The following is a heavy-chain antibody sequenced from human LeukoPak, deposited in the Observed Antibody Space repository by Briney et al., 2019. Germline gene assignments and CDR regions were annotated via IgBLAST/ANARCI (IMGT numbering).Heavy chain of an antibody. CDR1: GYTFTGYY. CDR2: INPNSGGT. J-gene: IGHJ4*02. D-gene: IGHD3-3*01. Sequence: ASVKVSCKASGYTFTGYYMHWVRQAPGQGLEWMGWINPNSGGTNYAQKFQGRVTMTRDTSISTAYMELSRLRSDDTAVYYCARGRGGGDPRSITIFGVTDPPPQKYYFDYWGQGTLVTVSS. V-gene: IGHV1-2*02. CDR3: ARGRGGGDPRSITIFGVTDPPPQKYYFDY.